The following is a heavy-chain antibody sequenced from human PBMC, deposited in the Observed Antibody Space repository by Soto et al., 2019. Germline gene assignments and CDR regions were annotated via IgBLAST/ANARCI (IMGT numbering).Heavy chain of an antibody. CDR2: IKSQGYGGTA. V-gene: IGHV3-15*01. J-gene: IGHJ1*01. Sequence: GGSLRLSCAASGFTFSNAWMSWVRQAPGKGLEWVGRIKSQGYGGTADHAAPVKGRITISRDDSKNTLYLQVNSLKTEDTAVYYCTTDPFYDSSGYYSHFEHWGQGT. D-gene: IGHD3-22*01. CDR3: TTDPFYDSSGYYSHFEH. CDR1: GFTFSNAW.